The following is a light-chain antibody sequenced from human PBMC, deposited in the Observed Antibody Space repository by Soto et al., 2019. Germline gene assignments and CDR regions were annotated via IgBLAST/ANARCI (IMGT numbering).Light chain of an antibody. CDR1: QSVGSNS. V-gene: IGKV3-20*01. Sequence: EFVLTQSPGTLSLSPGERATLSCRASQSVGSNSLAWYQQKPGQAPRILIYGASTRATGIPDRFSGSGSGTDFTLTISRLEPEDFAVYYCPQYRSSPPLTFGGGTKVEIK. J-gene: IGKJ4*01. CDR3: PQYRSSPPLT. CDR2: GAS.